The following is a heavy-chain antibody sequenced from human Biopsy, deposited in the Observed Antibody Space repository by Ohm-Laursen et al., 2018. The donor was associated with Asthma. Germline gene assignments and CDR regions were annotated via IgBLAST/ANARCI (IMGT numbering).Heavy chain of an antibody. Sequence: GPSVKVSCKASGYTFRSYGVSWVRQAPGQGLEWMGWISAYNGNTDQAQKLQGRVTMTTDTSTRTAYMELRSLRPDDTAVYYCAKVEGVATIQAFYIWGQGTMVTVSS. CDR2: ISAYNGNT. J-gene: IGHJ3*02. V-gene: IGHV1-18*04. D-gene: IGHD2-21*02. CDR1: GYTFRSYG. CDR3: AKVEGVATIQAFYI.